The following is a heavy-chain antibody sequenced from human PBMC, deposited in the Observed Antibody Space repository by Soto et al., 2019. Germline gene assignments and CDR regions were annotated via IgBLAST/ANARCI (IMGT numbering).Heavy chain of an antibody. V-gene: IGHV1-3*01. CDR2: INAGNGNT. Sequence: ASVKVSCKASGYTFTSYAMPWVRQAPGQRLEWMGWINAGNGNTKYSQKFQGRVTITRDTSASTAYMELSSLRSEDTAVYYCARGLPRIAAAGSRRWFDPWGQGTLVTVSS. CDR3: ARGLPRIAAAGSRRWFDP. D-gene: IGHD6-13*01. CDR1: GYTFTSYA. J-gene: IGHJ5*02.